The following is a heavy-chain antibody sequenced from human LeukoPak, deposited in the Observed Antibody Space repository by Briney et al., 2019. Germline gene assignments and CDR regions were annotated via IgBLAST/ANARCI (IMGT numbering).Heavy chain of an antibody. CDR1: GYTFTDYY. CDR3: ARASYYYNSSGYPGYYFDY. V-gene: IGHV1-2*02. Sequence: ASVKVSCKASGYTFTDYYMHWVRQAPGQGLEWMGWINPNSGGTNYAQKFQGRVTMTRDTSISTAYMELSRLRSDDTAVYYCARASYYYNSSGYPGYYFDYWGQGTLVTVSS. J-gene: IGHJ4*02. D-gene: IGHD3-22*01. CDR2: INPNSGGT.